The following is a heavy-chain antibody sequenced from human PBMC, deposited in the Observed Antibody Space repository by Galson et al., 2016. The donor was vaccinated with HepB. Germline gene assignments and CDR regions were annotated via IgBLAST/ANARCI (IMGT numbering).Heavy chain of an antibody. V-gene: IGHV1-18*04. D-gene: IGHD3-10*01. CDR1: GYTLTSHA. J-gene: IGHJ3*01. CDR2: ISAHNGNT. Sequence: SVKVSCKASGYTLTSHATNWVRQAPGQGLEWMGWISAHNGNTNYAQSLQGRVTLTTETSTNTAYMELRSLRSDDTALYYCARPFGSGNYDAFDVWGQGTMVTVSS. CDR3: ARPFGSGNYDAFDV.